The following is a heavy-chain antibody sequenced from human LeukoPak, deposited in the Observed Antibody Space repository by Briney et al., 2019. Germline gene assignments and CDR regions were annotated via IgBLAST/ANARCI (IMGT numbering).Heavy chain of an antibody. CDR2: ISAYNGNT. CDR3: ARHRYYDSSGSPYC. D-gene: IGHD3-22*01. Sequence: GASVKVSCKASGYTFTSYGISWVRQAPGQGLEWMGWISAYNGNTNYAQKLQGRVTMTTDTSTSTAYMELRSLRSDDTAVYYCARHRYYDSSGSPYCWGQGTLVTVSS. CDR1: GYTFTSYG. J-gene: IGHJ4*02. V-gene: IGHV1-18*01.